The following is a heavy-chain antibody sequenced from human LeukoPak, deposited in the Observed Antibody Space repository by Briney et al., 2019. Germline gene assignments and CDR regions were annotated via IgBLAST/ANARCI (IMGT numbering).Heavy chain of an antibody. V-gene: IGHV3-48*03. CDR3: ARVPLYSSGWYAEIDY. Sequence: GGSLRLSCAASGFTFSSYEMNWVRQVPGKGLEWVSYISSSGSTIYYADSVKGRFTISRDNAKNSLYLQMNSLRAEDTAVYYCARVPLYSSGWYAEIDYWGQGTLVTVSS. J-gene: IGHJ4*02. CDR1: GFTFSSYE. CDR2: ISSSGSTI. D-gene: IGHD6-19*01.